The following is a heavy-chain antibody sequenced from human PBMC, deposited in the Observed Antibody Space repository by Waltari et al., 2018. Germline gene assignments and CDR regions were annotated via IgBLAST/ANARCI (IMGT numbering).Heavy chain of an antibody. CDR2: IYYSGLT. CDR3: ARVDIVATHFF. D-gene: IGHD5-12*01. J-gene: IGHJ4*02. CDR1: GGSISSSSYY. Sequence: QLQLQESGPGLVKPSETLSLTCTVSGGSISSSSYYWGWIRQPPGKGLEWIGSIYYSGLTYYNPSLKSRVTISVDTAKNQFSLKLSSVTAADTAVYYCARVDIVATHFFWGQGTLVTVSS. V-gene: IGHV4-39*07.